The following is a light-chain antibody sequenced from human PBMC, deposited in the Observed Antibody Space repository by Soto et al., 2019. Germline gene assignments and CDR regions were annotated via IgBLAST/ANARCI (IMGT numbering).Light chain of an antibody. Sequence: DIQLTQSPATLSASVGDRVTITCRASQNINRLLAWYQQKPGKAPQLLIYAASTLESGVPSRFSATVSGTEFSLTITSLQPEDFATYYCQQLFDSPITFGQRTRLEIK. CDR1: QNINRL. V-gene: IGKV1-5*01. J-gene: IGKJ5*01. CDR3: QQLFDSPIT. CDR2: AAS.